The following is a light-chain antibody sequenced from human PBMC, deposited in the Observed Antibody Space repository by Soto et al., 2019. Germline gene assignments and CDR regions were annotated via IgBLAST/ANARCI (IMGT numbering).Light chain of an antibody. Sequence: QSALTQPASVSGSPGQSITISCSGTTSDVGGYNLVSWYQQHTAKAPKLLIYINDQRPSGVPDRFSGSKSGTSASLAISGLQPEDEADYYCAAWDDSLNALFGTGTKLTVL. V-gene: IGLV2-14*02. CDR3: AAWDDSLNAL. CDR1: TSDVGGYNL. J-gene: IGLJ1*01. CDR2: IND.